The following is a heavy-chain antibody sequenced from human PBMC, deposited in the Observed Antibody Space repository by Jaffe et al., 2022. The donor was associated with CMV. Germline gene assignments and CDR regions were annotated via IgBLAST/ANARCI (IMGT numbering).Heavy chain of an antibody. CDR2: IKSKTDGGTT. J-gene: IGHJ6*02. Sequence: EVQLVESGGGLVKPGGSLRLSCAASGFTFSNAWMSWVRQAPGKGLEWVGRIKSKTDGGTTDYAAPVKGRFTISRDDSKNTLYLQMNSLKTEDTAVYYCTTRSTYCTNGVCYGMDVWGQGTTVTVSS. CDR1: GFTFSNAW. D-gene: IGHD2-8*01. CDR3: TTRSTYCTNGVCYGMDV. V-gene: IGHV3-15*01.